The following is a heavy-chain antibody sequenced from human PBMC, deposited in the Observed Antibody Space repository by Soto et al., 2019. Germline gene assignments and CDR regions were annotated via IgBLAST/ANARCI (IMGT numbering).Heavy chain of an antibody. CDR2: ISSGGTTT. CDR3: AREGGSIGGWFGRKFDS. CDR1: GFSFSTHA. Sequence: GGSLRRSCTASGFSFSTHAMSWVRQAPGKGLEWVSSISSGGTTTFYAASVDGRFTISRDKSKNTLYLQMNSLRADDTAVYYCAREGGSIGGWFGRKFDSWGQGTQVTVSS. J-gene: IGHJ4*02. V-gene: IGHV3-23*01. D-gene: IGHD6-19*01.